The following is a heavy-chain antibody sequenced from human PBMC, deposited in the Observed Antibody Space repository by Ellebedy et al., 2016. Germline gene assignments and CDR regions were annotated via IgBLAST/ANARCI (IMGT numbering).Heavy chain of an antibody. CDR1: GGSISSYY. J-gene: IGHJ4*02. D-gene: IGHD6-13*01. CDR2: VYYSGNT. V-gene: IGHV4-59*01. CDR3: ARDGHAGFDY. Sequence: SETLSLTCTVSGGSISSYYWYWIRQPPRKGLEWIGYVYYSGNTNYNPSLKSRVTISGDRSKNQFSLNLNSATAADTAMYYCARDGHAGFDYWGQGILVTVSS.